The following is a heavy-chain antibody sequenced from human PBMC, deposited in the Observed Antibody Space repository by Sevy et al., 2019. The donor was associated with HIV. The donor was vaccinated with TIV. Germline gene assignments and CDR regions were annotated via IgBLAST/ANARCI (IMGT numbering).Heavy chain of an antibody. CDR3: ARDGGFCSGGTCYDVFDI. J-gene: IGHJ3*02. V-gene: IGHV3-7*01. CDR2: IKQDGSEK. D-gene: IGHD2-15*01. Sequence: GGSLRLSCAASGFSFSTYWMTWVRQAPGKGLEWVANIKQDGSEKYYVDSVTGRFTISRDNAKNSLHLQTNSLRAEDTAVYYCARDGGFCSGGTCYDVFDIWGQGTMVTVSS. CDR1: GFSFSTYW.